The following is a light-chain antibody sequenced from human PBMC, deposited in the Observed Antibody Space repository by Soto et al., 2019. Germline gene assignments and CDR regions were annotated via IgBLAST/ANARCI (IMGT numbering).Light chain of an antibody. Sequence: QSVLTQPPSVSGAPGQRVTISCTGSSSNIGAGYDVHWYQQLPGTAPKLLIYGNSNRPSGVPDRFSGSKSGTSASLAITGLQAEDEAEYSCQSYDSSLCGPVVFGGGTKRTV. CDR2: GNS. CDR1: SSNIGAGYD. CDR3: QSYDSSLCGPVV. V-gene: IGLV1-40*01. J-gene: IGLJ2*01.